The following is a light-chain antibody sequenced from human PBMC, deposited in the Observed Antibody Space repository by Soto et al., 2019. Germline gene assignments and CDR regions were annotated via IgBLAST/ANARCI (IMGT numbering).Light chain of an antibody. J-gene: IGKJ1*01. CDR2: GAS. V-gene: IGKV3-15*01. CDR3: QQYNNWPWT. Sequence: EIVMTQSPATLSVSPGDRATPSCRASQSVSSNLAWYQQKPGQAPRLLIYGASTRATGIPARFSGSGSGTEFTLTISSLQSEDSAVYYCQQYNNWPWTFGQGTKVEIK. CDR1: QSVSSN.